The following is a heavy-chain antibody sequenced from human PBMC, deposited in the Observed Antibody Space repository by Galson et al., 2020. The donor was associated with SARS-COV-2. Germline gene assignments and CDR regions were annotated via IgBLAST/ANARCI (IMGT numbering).Heavy chain of an antibody. D-gene: IGHD3-22*01. V-gene: IGHV3-33*01. Sequence: GESLKISCAASGFVFSNYAMHWVRQAPGKGLEWVAVIWFDGGRKHYVDSVKGRFSISRDDAKNTLYLQMNSLREEDTAVYYCVRSRLSGYYGDYWGQGTLVTVAS. CDR1: GFVFSNYA. CDR2: IWFDGGRK. J-gene: IGHJ4*02. CDR3: VRSRLSGYYGDY.